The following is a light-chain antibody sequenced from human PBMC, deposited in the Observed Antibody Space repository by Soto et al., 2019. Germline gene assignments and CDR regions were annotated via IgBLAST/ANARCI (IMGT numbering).Light chain of an antibody. CDR3: ATWADSVNGVV. J-gene: IGLJ2*01. CDR1: GSDIGSHS. CDR2: SND. V-gene: IGLV1-44*01. Sequence: QPVLTQPPSVSGTPGQTVTISCSGSGSDIGSHSVDWYQQIPGTTPRLIINSNDERPSGVPDRFSGSKSGTSASLAISGLQSEDDANYYCATWADSVNGVVFGGGTKLTVL.